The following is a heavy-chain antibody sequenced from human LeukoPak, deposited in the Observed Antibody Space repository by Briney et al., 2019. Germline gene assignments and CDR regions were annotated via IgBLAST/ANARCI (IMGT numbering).Heavy chain of an antibody. CDR3: ARWYYDSSGYRYFDY. J-gene: IGHJ4*02. Sequence: SATLSLTCTVSGVSISSYYWTWIRPPPGKGLEWIGNINYSGSTKYNPSLKSRVTISVDTSKNQFSLKLSSVTAADTAVYYCARWYYDSSGYRYFDYWGQGTLVTVSS. D-gene: IGHD3-22*01. CDR2: INYSGST. V-gene: IGHV4-59*01. CDR1: GVSISSYY.